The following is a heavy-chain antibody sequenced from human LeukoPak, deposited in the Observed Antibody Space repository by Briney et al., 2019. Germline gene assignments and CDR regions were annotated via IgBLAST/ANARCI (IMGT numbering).Heavy chain of an antibody. V-gene: IGHV4-59*01. Sequence: SETLSLTCTVSGGSISSYYWSWIRQPPGKGLEWIGYIYYSGSTSYNPSLKSRVTISVDTSKNQFSLKLSSVTAADTAVYYCARGSSTVTTASYYYGMDVWGQGTTVTVSS. D-gene: IGHD4-11*01. J-gene: IGHJ6*02. CDR3: ARGSSTVTTASYYYGMDV. CDR2: IYYSGST. CDR1: GGSISSYY.